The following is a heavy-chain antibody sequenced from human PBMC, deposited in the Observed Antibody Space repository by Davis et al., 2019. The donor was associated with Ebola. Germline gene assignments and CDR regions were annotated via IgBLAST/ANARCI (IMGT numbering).Heavy chain of an antibody. V-gene: IGHV3-30*18. D-gene: IGHD2-15*01. CDR2: ISYDGSNK. CDR3: AKEILGCSGGSCLWYYYYGMDV. J-gene: IGHJ6*02. Sequence: GGSLRLSCAASGLTFSSYGMHWVRQAPGKGLEWVAVISYDGSNKYYADSVKGRFTISRDNSKNTLYLQMNSLRAEDTAVYYCAKEILGCSGGSCLWYYYYGMDVWGQGTTVTVSS. CDR1: GLTFSSYG.